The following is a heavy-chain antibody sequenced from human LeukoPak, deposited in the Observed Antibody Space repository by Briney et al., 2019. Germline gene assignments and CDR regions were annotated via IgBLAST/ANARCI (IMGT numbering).Heavy chain of an antibody. Sequence: ASVKVSCKASGYTFTSYGISWVRRAPGQGLEWMGWISTYNGNTNYAQKLQGRVTMSTDTSTSTAYMELRSLRSDDTAVYYCARDGVSGVCNYWGQGTLVTVSS. D-gene: IGHD3-3*01. CDR1: GYTFTSYG. J-gene: IGHJ4*02. V-gene: IGHV1-18*01. CDR3: ARDGVSGVCNY. CDR2: ISTYNGNT.